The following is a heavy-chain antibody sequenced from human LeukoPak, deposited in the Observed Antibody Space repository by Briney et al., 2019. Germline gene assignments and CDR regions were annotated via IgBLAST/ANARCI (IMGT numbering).Heavy chain of an antibody. CDR1: GFTVSSKY. Sequence: GFLRLSCAASGFTVSSKYMSWVRQAPGKGLEWVANIKQDGSEKYYVDSVKGRFTISRDNAKNSLYLQMNSLRAEDTAVYYCARELRYCSGGSCWDLDYWGQGTLVTVSS. V-gene: IGHV3-7*01. CDR3: ARELRYCSGGSCWDLDY. CDR2: IKQDGSEK. D-gene: IGHD2-15*01. J-gene: IGHJ4*02.